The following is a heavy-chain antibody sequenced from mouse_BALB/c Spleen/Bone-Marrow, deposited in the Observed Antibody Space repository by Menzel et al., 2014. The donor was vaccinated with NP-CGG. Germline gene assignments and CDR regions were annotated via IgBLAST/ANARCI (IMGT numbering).Heavy chain of an antibody. CDR3: ARSSSYDYDVGFAY. D-gene: IGHD2-4*01. J-gene: IGHJ3*01. CDR1: GYSITRDYA. CDR2: ASYSGST. V-gene: IGHV3-2*02. Sequence: EVKLMESGPGLVKPSQSLSLTCIVTGYSITRDYAWNWIRQFPGNKLEWMGYASYSGSTTYNPSLESRISITRDTSKNQFFLQLNSVTTEDTATYYCARSSSYDYDVGFAYWGQGTLVTVSA.